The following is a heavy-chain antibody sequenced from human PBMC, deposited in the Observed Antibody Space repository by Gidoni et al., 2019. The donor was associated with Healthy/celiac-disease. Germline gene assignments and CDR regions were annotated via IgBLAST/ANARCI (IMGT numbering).Heavy chain of an antibody. CDR1: GFTFSSYG. CDR2: IWYDGSNK. CDR3: ARDEAVAGTIDY. Sequence: VQLVESGGGVVQPGRSLRLSCAASGFTFSSYGMHWVRQAPGKGLEWVAVIWYDGSNKYYADSVKGRFTISRDNSKNTLYLQMNSLRAEDTAVYYCARDEAVAGTIDYWGQGTLVTVSS. J-gene: IGHJ4*02. V-gene: IGHV3-33*01. D-gene: IGHD6-19*01.